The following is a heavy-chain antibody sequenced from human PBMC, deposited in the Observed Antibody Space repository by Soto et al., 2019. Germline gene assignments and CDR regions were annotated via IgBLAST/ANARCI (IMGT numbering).Heavy chain of an antibody. CDR2: IYYSGST. Sequence: SETLSLTCAVYGGSFSGYYWSWIRQPPGKGLEWIGRIYYSGSTYYNPSLKSRVTISVDTSKNQFSLKLSSVTAADTAVYYCARNFYDILTGYFQRPYYYYMDVWGKGTTVTVSS. CDR3: ARNFYDILTGYFQRPYYYYMDV. J-gene: IGHJ6*03. V-gene: IGHV4-34*01. CDR1: GGSFSGYY. D-gene: IGHD3-9*01.